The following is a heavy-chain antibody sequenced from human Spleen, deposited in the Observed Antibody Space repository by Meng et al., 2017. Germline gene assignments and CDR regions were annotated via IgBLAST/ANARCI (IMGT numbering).Heavy chain of an antibody. Sequence: QVQLQESGPGLVEPSQTLSLTCTVSGGSMSSGNYYWSWIRQPPGKGLEWIGSIGHAGALYYTPSLKSRVTVSIDTSANQFHLTLTSVTAADTAVYYCVRSSGWVKTGFDPWGQGTLVTVSS. CDR1: GGSMSSGNYY. CDR3: VRSSGWVKTGFDP. V-gene: IGHV4-39*01. D-gene: IGHD6-19*01. J-gene: IGHJ5*02. CDR2: IGHAGAL.